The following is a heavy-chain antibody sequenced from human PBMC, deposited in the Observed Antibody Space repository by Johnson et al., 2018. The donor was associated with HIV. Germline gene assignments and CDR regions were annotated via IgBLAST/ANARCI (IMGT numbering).Heavy chain of an antibody. J-gene: IGHJ3*02. CDR1: GFTFSDYY. CDR3: ARGMSSGPWAGGDAFDI. Sequence: QEQLVESGGGLVKPGGSLRLSCAASGFTFSDYYMSWIRQAPGKGLEWVSYISSSGSTIYYADPVKGRFTISRDNTKNSLYLQMNSLSAEDTAVYYCARGMSSGPWAGGDAFDIWGQGTMVTVSS. V-gene: IGHV3-11*04. D-gene: IGHD3-22*01. CDR2: ISSSGSTI.